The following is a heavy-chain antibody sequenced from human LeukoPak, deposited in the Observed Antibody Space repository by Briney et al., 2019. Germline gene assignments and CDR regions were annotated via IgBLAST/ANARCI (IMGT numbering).Heavy chain of an antibody. CDR2: IYSGGST. Sequence: GGSLRLFCAASGFTVSSNYMSWVRQAPGEGLEWVSVIYSGGSTYYADSVKGRFTISRDNSKNTLYLQMNSLRAEDTAVYYCARDPGYSYGPGNYGMDVWGKGATVTVSS. CDR3: ARDPGYSYGPGNYGMDV. CDR1: GFTVSSNY. J-gene: IGHJ6*01. D-gene: IGHD5-18*01. V-gene: IGHV3-53*01.